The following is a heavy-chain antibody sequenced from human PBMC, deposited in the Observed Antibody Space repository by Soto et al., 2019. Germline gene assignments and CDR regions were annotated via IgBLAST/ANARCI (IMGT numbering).Heavy chain of an antibody. CDR1: GYTFTSYG. D-gene: IGHD5-12*01. J-gene: IGHJ6*02. CDR2: ISAYNGNT. CDR3: ARDSSGYDSYYYYYGMVV. Sequence: ASVNVSCKASGYTFTSYGISWVRQAPXKGLERMGWISAYNGNTNYAQRLQGRVTMTTDTSTSTAYMELRSLRSDDTAVYYCARDSSGYDSYYYYYGMVVWGQGTTVTVSS. V-gene: IGHV1-18*01.